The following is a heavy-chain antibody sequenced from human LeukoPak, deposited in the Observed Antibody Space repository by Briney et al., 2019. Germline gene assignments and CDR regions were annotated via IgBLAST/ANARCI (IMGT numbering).Heavy chain of an antibody. CDR2: IWYDGSNK. Sequence: GGSLRLSCAASGFTFSSHGMHWVRQAPGKGLEWVAIIWYDGSNKYYADSVKGRFTISRDNSKNTLYLQMNSLRDEDTTVYYCARDLGHGQYGDPGYAFVTWGQGTMVTVSS. CDR1: GFTFSSHG. D-gene: IGHD3/OR15-3a*01. CDR3: ARDLGHGQYGDPGYAFVT. J-gene: IGHJ3*02. V-gene: IGHV3-33*01.